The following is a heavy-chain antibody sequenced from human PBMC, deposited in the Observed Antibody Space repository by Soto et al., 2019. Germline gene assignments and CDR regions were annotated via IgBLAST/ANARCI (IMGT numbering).Heavy chain of an antibody. CDR1: GGSISSSNW. CDR2: IYHSGST. Sequence: PSETLSLTCAVSGGSISSSNWWSWVRQPPGKGLEWIGEIYHSGSTNYNPSLKSRVTISVDKSKNQCSLKLSSVTAADTAVYYCARDGVGAMTGYYGMDVWGQGTTVTVSS. V-gene: IGHV4-4*02. J-gene: IGHJ6*02. D-gene: IGHD1-26*01. CDR3: ARDGVGAMTGYYGMDV.